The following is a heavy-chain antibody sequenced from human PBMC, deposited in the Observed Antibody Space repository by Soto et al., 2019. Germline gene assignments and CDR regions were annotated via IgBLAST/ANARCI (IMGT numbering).Heavy chain of an antibody. D-gene: IGHD6-19*01. CDR3: ARGTSAWRNGLDI. CDR2: ISTNGSST. Sequence: PWGSLRVSWAASGFTFSYYSMNWVRQAPGKGLVWVSRISTNGSSTAYADSVTGRLTVSRDNAKNTLYLQMNSLRAEDTAVYYCARGTSAWRNGLDIWGQGTMVTVSS. J-gene: IGHJ3*02. CDR1: GFTFSYYS. V-gene: IGHV3-74*01.